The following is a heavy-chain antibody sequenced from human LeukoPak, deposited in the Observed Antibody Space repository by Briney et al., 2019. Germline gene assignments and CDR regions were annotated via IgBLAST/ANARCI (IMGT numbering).Heavy chain of an antibody. D-gene: IGHD5-18*01. CDR3: ARDVYSYGFYYGMDV. Sequence: PSQTLFLISTATGGSISSYYWSWIRKPAGLGLTTTGRIYTSGSTNYNPSLKSRVTMSVDTSKNQFSLKLSSVTAADTAVYYCARDVYSYGFYYGMDVWGQGTTVTVSS. J-gene: IGHJ6*02. V-gene: IGHV4-4*07. CDR1: GGSISSYY. CDR2: IYTSGST.